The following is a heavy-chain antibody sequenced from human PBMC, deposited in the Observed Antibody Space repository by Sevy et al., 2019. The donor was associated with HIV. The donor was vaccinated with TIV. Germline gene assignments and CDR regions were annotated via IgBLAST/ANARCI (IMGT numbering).Heavy chain of an antibody. Sequence: ASVKVSCKASGDTFSTYGLSWVRRAPGQGLAWMGGIIPIFGTPNYAQKFQGRVTITADESASTAYMELSSLRSEDTALYYCAREGGVATTGDHDAFDIWGHGTLVTVSS. CDR1: GDTFSTYG. CDR2: IIPIFGTP. CDR3: AREGGVATTGDHDAFDI. J-gene: IGHJ3*02. V-gene: IGHV1-69*13. D-gene: IGHD7-27*01.